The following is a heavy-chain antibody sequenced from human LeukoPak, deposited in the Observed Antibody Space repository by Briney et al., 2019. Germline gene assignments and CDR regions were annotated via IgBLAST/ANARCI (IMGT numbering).Heavy chain of an antibody. V-gene: IGHV3-23*01. J-gene: IGHJ4*02. CDR3: ARSRRAAAGIYPTPFDY. CDR1: GFTFSSYA. D-gene: IGHD6-13*01. CDR2: ISGSGGST. Sequence: GGSLRLSCAASGFTFSSYAMSWVRQAPGKGLEWVSAISGSGGSTYYADSVKGRFTISRDNSKNTLYLQMNSLRAEDTAVYYCARSRRAAAGIYPTPFDYWGQGTLVTVSS.